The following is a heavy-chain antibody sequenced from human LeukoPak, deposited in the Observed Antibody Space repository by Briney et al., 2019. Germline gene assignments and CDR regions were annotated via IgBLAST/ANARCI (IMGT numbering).Heavy chain of an antibody. CDR1: GFTFSSYS. Sequence: GGSLRLSCAASGFTFSSYSMNWVRQAPGKGLEWVSYISSSSTIYYADSVKGRFTISRDNAKNSLYLQMNSLRAEDTAVYYCARDPGDTAMAPENWFDPWGQEPWSPSPQ. CDR2: ISSSSTI. CDR3: ARDPGDTAMAPENWFDP. J-gene: IGHJ5*02. V-gene: IGHV3-48*04. D-gene: IGHD5-18*01.